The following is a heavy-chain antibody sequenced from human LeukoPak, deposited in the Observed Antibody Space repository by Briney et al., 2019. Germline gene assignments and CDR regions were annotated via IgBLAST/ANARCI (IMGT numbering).Heavy chain of an antibody. D-gene: IGHD3-10*01. V-gene: IGHV1-18*01. CDR1: GYTFTSYG. J-gene: IGHJ4*02. Sequence: ASVKVSCKASGYTFTSYGISWVRQAPGQGLEWMGWISAYSGNTNYAQKLQGRVTRTTDTSTSTAYMELRSLRSDDTAVYYCARDPNYYGSGSYYNNPRFDYEGQGTRVTVA. CDR3: ARDPNYYGSGSYYNNPRFDY. CDR2: ISAYSGNT.